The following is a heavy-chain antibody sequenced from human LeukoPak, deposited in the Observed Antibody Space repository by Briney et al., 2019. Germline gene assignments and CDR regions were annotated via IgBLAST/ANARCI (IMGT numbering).Heavy chain of an antibody. CDR3: ARDGIVVAGVRSHAFDI. V-gene: IGHV4-34*01. D-gene: IGHD2-15*01. J-gene: IGHJ3*02. CDR2: INHSGST. CDR1: GGSFSGYY. Sequence: PSETLSLTCAVYGGSFSGYYWSWIRQPPGNGLEWIGEINHSGSTNYNPSLKSRVTISVDTSKNQFSLKLSSVTAADTAVYYCARDGIVVAGVRSHAFDIWGQGTMVTVSS.